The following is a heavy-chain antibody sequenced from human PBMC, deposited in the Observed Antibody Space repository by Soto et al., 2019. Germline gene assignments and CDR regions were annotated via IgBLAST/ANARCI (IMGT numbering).Heavy chain of an antibody. J-gene: IGHJ4*02. V-gene: IGHV4-31*03. CDR2: IYYSGST. D-gene: IGHD6-19*01. CDR1: GGSISSGGYY. CDR3: ARGSGWNPLDY. Sequence: TLSLTCTVSGGSISSGGYYWSWIRQHPGKGLEWIGYIYYSGSTYYNPSLKSRVTISVDTSKNQFSLKLSSVTAVDTAVYYCARGSGWNPLDYWGQGTLVTVSS.